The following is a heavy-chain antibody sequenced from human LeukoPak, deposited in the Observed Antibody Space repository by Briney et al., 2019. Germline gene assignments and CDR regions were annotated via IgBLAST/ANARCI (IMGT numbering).Heavy chain of an antibody. V-gene: IGHV3-21*01. Sequence: MTGGSLRLSCAASGFTFSSYSMNWVRQAPGKGLEWVSSISSSSSYIYYADSVKGRFTISRDNAKNSLYLQMNSLRAEDTAVYYCAREEDYYGSGSYFRYFDYWGQGTLVTVSS. CDR1: GFTFSSYS. CDR3: AREEDYYGSGSYFRYFDY. D-gene: IGHD3-10*01. J-gene: IGHJ4*02. CDR2: ISSSSSYI.